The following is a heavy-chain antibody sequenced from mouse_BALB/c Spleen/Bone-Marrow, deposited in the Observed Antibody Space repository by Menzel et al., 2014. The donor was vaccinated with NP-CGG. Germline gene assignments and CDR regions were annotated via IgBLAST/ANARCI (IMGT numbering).Heavy chain of an antibody. CDR1: GYTFTSYY. Sequence: VKLQESGAELVKPGASVKLSCKASGYTFTSYYMYWVRQRPGQGLEWIGEINPINGGTNFSEKFKSRATLTVDKSSSTAFMQLSTLTSEDSAVYYCTRSNYGYWYFDVWGAGTTVTVSS. D-gene: IGHD1-1*01. J-gene: IGHJ1*01. V-gene: IGHV1S81*02. CDR3: TRSNYGYWYFDV. CDR2: INPINGGT.